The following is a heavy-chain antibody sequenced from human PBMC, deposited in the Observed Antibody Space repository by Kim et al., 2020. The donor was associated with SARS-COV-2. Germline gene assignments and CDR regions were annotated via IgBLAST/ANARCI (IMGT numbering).Heavy chain of an antibody. CDR3: ARGGAYCSGGTCHRVGAFDP. J-gene: IGHJ5*02. D-gene: IGHD2-15*01. CDR1: GYTFTTYA. V-gene: IGHV1-3*01. CDR2: INAGNGDT. Sequence: ASVKVSCRASGYTFTTYAIHWVRQAPGQRLEWMGWINAGNGDTVYLQNFQGRITITRDTSASTAYMELRSLRSEDTAVYYCARGGAYCSGGTCHRVGAFDPWGQGTLVTVSS.